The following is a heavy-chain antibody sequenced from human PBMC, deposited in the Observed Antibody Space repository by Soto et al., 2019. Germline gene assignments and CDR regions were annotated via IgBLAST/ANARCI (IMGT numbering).Heavy chain of an antibody. J-gene: IGHJ4*02. CDR3: AKRWVRGVLDY. V-gene: IGHV3-30*18. CDR1: GFTFSSYG. D-gene: IGHD3-10*01. Sequence: QVQLVESGGGVVQPGRSLRPSCAASGFTFSSYGMHWVRQAPGKGLEWVAFISYDGSDKNYTDSVKGRFTISRENSKSTVYLQMNSLRPDDTAVYYCAKRWVRGVLDYWGQGTLVTVSS. CDR2: ISYDGSDK.